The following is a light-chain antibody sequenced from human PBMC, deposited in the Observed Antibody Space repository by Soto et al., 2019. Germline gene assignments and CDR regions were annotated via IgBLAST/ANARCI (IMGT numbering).Light chain of an antibody. CDR1: SSNIGSNT. CDR3: AAWDDSLNGYV. CDR2: SYN. Sequence: QSVLTQPPSASRTPGQRVTISCSGSSSNIGSNTVNWYQQLPGTAPKLLIYSYNQRPSGVPDRFSGSKSVTSASLAISGLQSEDEADYYCAAWDDSLNGYVFGTGTKVTVL. V-gene: IGLV1-44*01. J-gene: IGLJ1*01.